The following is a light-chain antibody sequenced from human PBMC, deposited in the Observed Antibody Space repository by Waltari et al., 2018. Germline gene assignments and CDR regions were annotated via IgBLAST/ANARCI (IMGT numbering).Light chain of an antibody. V-gene: IGLV3-25*03. CDR3: QSADSSGTYVV. Sequence: SSELTQPPSVSVSPGQTARIICPGDALPTQRTYWYQQRPGLAPVLIIYKDSERPSGTPERFSGSSSGTSVTLTISGVQAEDEAEYYCQSADSSGTYVVFGGGTKLTVL. CDR2: KDS. J-gene: IGLJ2*01. CDR1: ALPTQR.